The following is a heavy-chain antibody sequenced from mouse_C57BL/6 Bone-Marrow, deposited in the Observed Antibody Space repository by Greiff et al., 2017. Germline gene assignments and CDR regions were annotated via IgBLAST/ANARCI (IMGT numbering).Heavy chain of an antibody. J-gene: IGHJ4*01. CDR2: IDPNCGGT. V-gene: IGHV1-72*01. CDR3: ARGGCYAMDY. Sequence: QVQLQQPGAELVKPGASVKLSCKASGYPFTSYWLHWVTQRPGRGLEWIGRIDPNCGGTKYNAKFMSKAKLTVDKHSSTAYMQLSSRTSEDAAVYYCARGGCYAMDYWGQGTSVTVSS. CDR1: GYPFTSYW.